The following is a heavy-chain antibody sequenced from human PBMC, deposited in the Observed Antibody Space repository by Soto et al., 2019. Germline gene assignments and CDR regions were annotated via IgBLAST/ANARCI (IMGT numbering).Heavy chain of an antibody. CDR1: GFTFSGCT. Sequence: EVQLVESGGGLVQPGGSLKLSCAASGFTFSGCTIHWVRQTSGKGLEWVGRIPSKTNTYATAYAASVKGRFTISRDDSKNTAYLQMNSLKTEDTAVYYCTRQHLDVPVASAIDYWGQGTLVTVSS. J-gene: IGHJ4*02. V-gene: IGHV3-73*02. CDR2: IPSKTNTYAT. D-gene: IGHD6-19*01. CDR3: TRQHLDVPVASAIDY.